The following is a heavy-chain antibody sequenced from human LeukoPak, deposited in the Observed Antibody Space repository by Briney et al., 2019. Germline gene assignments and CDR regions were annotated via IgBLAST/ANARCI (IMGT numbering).Heavy chain of an antibody. D-gene: IGHD5-12*01. CDR1: GGSISSYY. Sequence: SETLSLTCTVSGGSISSYYWSWIRQPPGKGLEWIGYIYYSGSTNYNPSLKSRVTISVDTSKNQFSLKLSSVTAADTAVYYCARRKGYGYFGYWGQGTLVTVSS. CDR3: ARRKGYGYFGY. CDR2: IYYSGST. J-gene: IGHJ4*02. V-gene: IGHV4-59*08.